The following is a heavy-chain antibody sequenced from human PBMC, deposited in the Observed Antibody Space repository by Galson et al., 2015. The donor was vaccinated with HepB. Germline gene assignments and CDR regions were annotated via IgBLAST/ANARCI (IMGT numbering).Heavy chain of an antibody. V-gene: IGHV5-51*01. CDR3: VRHGVMYNSGGYYFDY. CDR1: GYSFTRHW. Sequence: QSGAEVKKPGESLKISCKGSGYSFTRHWIGWVRQMPGKGLEWMGIIDPGDSYTRYSPSFQGRVTIPVDNSITTAYLQWSSLEASDTAMYYCVRHGVMYNSGGYYFDYWGQGTLVSVSS. D-gene: IGHD3-22*01. CDR2: IDPGDSYT. J-gene: IGHJ4*02.